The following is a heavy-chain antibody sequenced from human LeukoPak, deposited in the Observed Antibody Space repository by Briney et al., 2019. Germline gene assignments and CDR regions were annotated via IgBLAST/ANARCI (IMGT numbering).Heavy chain of an antibody. CDR2: IYSGGST. D-gene: IGHD6-13*01. CDR3: ARDGFSSSWGLAY. Sequence: GSLRLSCAASGFTVSSNYMSWVRQAPGKGLEWVSVIYSGGSTCYADSVKGRFTISRDNSKNTLYLQMNSLRVEDTAVYYCARDGFSSSWGLAYWGQGTLVTVSS. CDR1: GFTVSSNY. J-gene: IGHJ4*02. V-gene: IGHV3-53*01.